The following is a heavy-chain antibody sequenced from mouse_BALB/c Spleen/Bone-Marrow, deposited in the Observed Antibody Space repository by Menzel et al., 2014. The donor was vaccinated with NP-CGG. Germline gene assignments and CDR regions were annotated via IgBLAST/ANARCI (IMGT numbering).Heavy chain of an antibody. Sequence: EVKLMESGGGLVQPGGSLILSCATSGFTFTDYYMSWVRQPPGKALEWLGFIRNKANGYTTEYSASVKGRFTISRDNSQSILYLQMNTLGAEDSATYYCARDAYRYAMDYWGQGTSVTVSS. CDR3: ARDAYRYAMDY. CDR2: IRNKANGYTT. V-gene: IGHV7-3*02. CDR1: GFTFTDYY. D-gene: IGHD2-14*01. J-gene: IGHJ4*01.